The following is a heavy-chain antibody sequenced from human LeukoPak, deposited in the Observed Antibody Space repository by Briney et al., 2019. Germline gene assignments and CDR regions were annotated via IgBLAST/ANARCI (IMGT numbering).Heavy chain of an antibody. D-gene: IGHD2-21*01. CDR2: ISWNSGSI. Sequence: PGRSLRLSCAASGFTFDDYAMHWVRQAPGKGLEWVSGISWNSGSIGYADSVKGRFTISRDNAKNSLYLQMNSLRAEDTALYYCAKDIFAYYYYGMDVWGQGTTVTVSS. CDR1: GFTFDDYA. CDR3: AKDIFAYYYYGMDV. V-gene: IGHV3-9*01. J-gene: IGHJ6*02.